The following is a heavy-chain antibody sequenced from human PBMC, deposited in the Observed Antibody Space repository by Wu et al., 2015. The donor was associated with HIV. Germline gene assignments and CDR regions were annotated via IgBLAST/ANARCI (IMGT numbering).Heavy chain of an antibody. J-gene: IGHJ4*02. V-gene: IGHV1-18*01. Sequence: QVHLVQFGGEVKKPGASVKVSCKASGYTFTSYGITWVRQAPGQGLEWMAWISTYNDNTNYAQKFQGRVTMTTDAFTRTAYMELRSLRSDDTAVYYCARDGTTGTYYFDYWGQGTLVTVSS. CDR1: GYTFTSYG. CDR3: ARDGTTGTYYFDY. CDR2: ISTYNDNT. D-gene: IGHD1-1*01.